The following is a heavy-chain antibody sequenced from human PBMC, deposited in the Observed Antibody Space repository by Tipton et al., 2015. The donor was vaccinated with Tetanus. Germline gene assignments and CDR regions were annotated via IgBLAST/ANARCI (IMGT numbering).Heavy chain of an antibody. D-gene: IGHD3-10*01. Sequence: LRLSCTVSGGSIGSGGNYWSWIRQHPGKGLEWIGNIYYSGSTYYNPSLKSRVTISVDTSTNQFSLKLSSVTAADTAVYYCAFKPDYFGTGSPPFDYWGQGPLVTVSS. J-gene: IGHJ4*02. CDR3: AFKPDYFGTGSPPFDY. V-gene: IGHV4-31*03. CDR2: IYYSGST. CDR1: GGSIGSGGNY.